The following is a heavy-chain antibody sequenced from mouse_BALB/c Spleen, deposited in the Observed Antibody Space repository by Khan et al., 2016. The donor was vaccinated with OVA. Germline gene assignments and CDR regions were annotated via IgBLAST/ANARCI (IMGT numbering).Heavy chain of an antibody. CDR2: ISYSGST. CDR3: ARWGNSYFDY. V-gene: IGHV3-2*02. Sequence: EVQLQESGPGLVKPSQSLSLTCTVTGYSITSDYAWNWIRQFPGNKLEWMGYISYSGSTSYNPSLKSRISITRDTSKNQFFLQLNSVTTEDTATYYCARWGNSYFDYRGQGTTLTVSS. CDR1: GYSITSDYA. J-gene: IGHJ2*01.